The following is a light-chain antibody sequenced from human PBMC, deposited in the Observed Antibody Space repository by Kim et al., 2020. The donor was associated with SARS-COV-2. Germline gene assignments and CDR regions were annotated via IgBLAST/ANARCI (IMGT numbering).Light chain of an antibody. V-gene: IGKV1-5*03. J-gene: IGKJ2*01. CDR2: LAS. CDR3: QHYSRFPYT. Sequence: SAAVGDTVTFTCRASENIGTWLAWYQQKPGRAPRLLIYLASTLESGGPSRFSGTGSGTEFSLSITSLQPDDFATYYCQHYSRFPYTFGQGTKLEI. CDR1: ENIGTW.